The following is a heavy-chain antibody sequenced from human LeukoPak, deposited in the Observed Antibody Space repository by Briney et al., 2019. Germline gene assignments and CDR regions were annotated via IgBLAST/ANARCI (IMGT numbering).Heavy chain of an antibody. V-gene: IGHV3-7*04. CDR3: ARAVGATHFDY. CDR2: RKQDGSEK. CDR1: GFTFSSYW. J-gene: IGHJ4*02. D-gene: IGHD1-26*01. Sequence: GGSLRLSGAASGFTFSSYWMSWVRQAPGKGLEGVGNRKQDGSEKFYVDSVKGRFTISRDNDKNSLCLQMNSLRAEDTAVYYCARAVGATHFDYWGQGILVTVSS.